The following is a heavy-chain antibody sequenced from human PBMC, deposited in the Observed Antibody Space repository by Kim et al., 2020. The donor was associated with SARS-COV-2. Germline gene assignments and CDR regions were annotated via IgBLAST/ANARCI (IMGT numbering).Heavy chain of an antibody. CDR1: GFTFSSYE. Sequence: GGSLRLSCAASGFTFSSYEMNWVRQAPGKGLEWVSYISSSGSTIYYADSVKGRFTISRDNAKNSLYLQMNSLRAEDTAVYYCARTQVVTWAYYYYGMDVWGQGTTVTVSS. D-gene: IGHD2-21*02. CDR2: ISSSGSTI. CDR3: ARTQVVTWAYYYYGMDV. V-gene: IGHV3-48*03. J-gene: IGHJ6*02.